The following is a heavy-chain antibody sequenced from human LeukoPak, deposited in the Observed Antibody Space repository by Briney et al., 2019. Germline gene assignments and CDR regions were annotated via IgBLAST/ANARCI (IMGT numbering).Heavy chain of an antibody. D-gene: IGHD3-3*01. CDR3: ARVHYDFWSGHKHWFDP. CDR2: INHSGST. Sequence: SETLSLTCAVYGGSFSGYYWSWIRQPPGKGMEWIGEINHSGSTNYNPSLKSRVTISVDTSKNQFSLKLSSVTAADTAVYYCARVHYDFWSGHKHWFDPWGQGTLVTVSS. V-gene: IGHV4-34*01. CDR1: GGSFSGYY. J-gene: IGHJ5*02.